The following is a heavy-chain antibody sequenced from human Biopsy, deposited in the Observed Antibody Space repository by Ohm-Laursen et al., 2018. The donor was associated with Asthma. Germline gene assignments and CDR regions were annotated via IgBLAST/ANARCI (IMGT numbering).Heavy chain of an antibody. CDR1: GFVFSQCD. CDR3: ARQSGQDYGDSSGFDI. J-gene: IGHJ3*02. CDR2: VTSDGHNK. Sequence: SLRLSCTASGFVFSQCDMHWVRQGPGKGLEWVALVTSDGHNKYYEDSVKGRFTISRDNSRNRLYLQINRLTVEDSAVYFCARQSGQDYGDSSGFDIWGQGTKVAVSS. D-gene: IGHD3-22*01. V-gene: IGHV3-30*03.